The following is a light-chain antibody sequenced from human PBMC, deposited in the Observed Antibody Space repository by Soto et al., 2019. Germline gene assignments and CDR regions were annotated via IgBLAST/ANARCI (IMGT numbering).Light chain of an antibody. J-gene: IGKJ4*01. CDR3: QQYGSSPRT. V-gene: IGKV3-20*01. Sequence: EIVVAQCPGTLTLSPGERATLSCRASQSVSSSYLAWYQQKPGQAPRLLIYGASSRATGIPDRFSGSGSGTDFTLTISRLEPEDFAVYYCQQYGSSPRTFGGGTKVEIK. CDR2: GAS. CDR1: QSVSSSY.